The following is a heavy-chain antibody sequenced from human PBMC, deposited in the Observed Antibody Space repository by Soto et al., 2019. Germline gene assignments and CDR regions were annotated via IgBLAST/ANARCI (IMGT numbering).Heavy chain of an antibody. CDR1: GFIFKMYW. D-gene: IGHD3-10*01. Sequence: GPLRLSCAASGFIFKMYWMHWVRQSPGKGLVWISRIYNDGTYSDYADSVRGRFTISRDNVNDTLYLQMNNLRAEGSGLYYCTRGPRPISTGTGAYWGQGTQVTVSS. CDR2: IYNDGTYS. CDR3: TRGPRPISTGTGAY. V-gene: IGHV3-74*01. J-gene: IGHJ4*02.